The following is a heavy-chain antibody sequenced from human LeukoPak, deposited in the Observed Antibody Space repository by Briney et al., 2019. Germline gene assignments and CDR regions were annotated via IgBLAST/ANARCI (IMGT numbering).Heavy chain of an antibody. Sequence: SETLCLTCTVSGGSISSYYWSWIRQPPGKGLEWIGYIYYSGSTNYNPSLKSRVTISVDTSKNQFSLKLSSVTAADTAVYYCARGRDGYNYDDYYYGMDVWGHGTTFTVSS. V-gene: IGHV4-59*01. CDR1: GGSISSYY. D-gene: IGHD5-24*01. J-gene: IGHJ6*02. CDR3: ARGRDGYNYDDYYYGMDV. CDR2: IYYSGST.